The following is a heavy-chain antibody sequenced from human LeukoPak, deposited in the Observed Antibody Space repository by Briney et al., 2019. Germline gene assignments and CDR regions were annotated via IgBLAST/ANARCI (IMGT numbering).Heavy chain of an antibody. V-gene: IGHV4-4*07. J-gene: IGHJ4*02. CDR1: GGSISSYY. CDR2: IYTSGST. Sequence: SETLSLTCTVSGGSISSYYWSWIRQPAGKGLEWIGRIYTSGSTNYNPSLKSRVTMSVDTSKNQFSLKLSSVTAADTAVYYCARDPGDWRGEPNYSDYWGQGTLVTVSS. D-gene: IGHD3-16*01. CDR3: ARDPGDWRGEPNYSDY.